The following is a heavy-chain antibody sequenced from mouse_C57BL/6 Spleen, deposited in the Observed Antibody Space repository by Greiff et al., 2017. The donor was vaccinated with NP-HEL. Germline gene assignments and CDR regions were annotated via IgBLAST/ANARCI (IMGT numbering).Heavy chain of an antibody. V-gene: IGHV1-69*01. J-gene: IGHJ2*01. CDR2: IDPSDSYT. Sequence: QVQLKQPGAELVMPGASVKLSCKASGYTFTSYWMHWVKQRPGQGLEWIGEIDPSDSYTNYNQKFKGKATLTVDTSSSTAYMQLSSLTSEDSAVYYCARSTVVATGDYWGQGTTLTVSS. D-gene: IGHD1-1*01. CDR1: GYTFTSYW. CDR3: ARSTVVATGDY.